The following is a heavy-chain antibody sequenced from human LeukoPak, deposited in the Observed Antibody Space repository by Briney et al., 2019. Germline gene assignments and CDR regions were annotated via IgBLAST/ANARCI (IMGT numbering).Heavy chain of an antibody. Sequence: PSETLSLTCTVSGGSVSSGGYYWSWIRQHPGKGLEWIGYIYYSGSTYYNPPLKSRVTISVDTSKNQFSLKLSSVTAADTAVYYCARAPGGPGFDYWGQGTLVTVSS. CDR1: GGSVSSGGYY. D-gene: IGHD1-14*01. J-gene: IGHJ4*02. CDR2: IYYSGST. V-gene: IGHV4-31*03. CDR3: ARAPGGPGFDY.